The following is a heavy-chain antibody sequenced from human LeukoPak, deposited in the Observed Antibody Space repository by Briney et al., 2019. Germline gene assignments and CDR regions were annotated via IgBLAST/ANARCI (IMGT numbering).Heavy chain of an antibody. J-gene: IGHJ4*02. CDR1: GFTFSDYY. CDR3: ARRGSSGSFVAN. Sequence: GGSLRLSCAASGFTFSDYYMSWIRQAPGKGLEWVSYIRSSGSTIYYADSVKGRFTISRDNAKNSVYLQMNSLRAEDTAVYYCARRGSSGSFVANWGQGTLVTVSS. D-gene: IGHD1-26*01. CDR2: IRSSGSTI. V-gene: IGHV3-11*01.